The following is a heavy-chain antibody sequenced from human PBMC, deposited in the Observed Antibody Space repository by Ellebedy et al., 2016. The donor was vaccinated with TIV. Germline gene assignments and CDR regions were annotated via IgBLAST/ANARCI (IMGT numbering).Heavy chain of an antibody. D-gene: IGHD3-22*01. CDR1: GYTFTSYG. V-gene: IGHV1-18*04. CDR3: ARDYYDSSGYYFPGY. Sequence: ASVKVSCXASGYTFTSYGISWVRQAPGQGLEWMGWISAYNGNTNCAQKLQGRVTMTTDTSTSTAYMELRSLRSDDTAVYYCARDYYDSSGYYFPGYWGQGTLVTVSS. CDR2: ISAYNGNT. J-gene: IGHJ4*02.